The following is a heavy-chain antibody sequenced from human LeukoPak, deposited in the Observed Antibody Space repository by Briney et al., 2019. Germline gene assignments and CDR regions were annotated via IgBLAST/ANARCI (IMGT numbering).Heavy chain of an antibody. D-gene: IGHD3-22*01. Sequence: GRSLRLSCAASGFTFSSYSMNWVRQAPGKGLEWVSSISSRSSYIYYADSVKGRFTISRDNAKNSLYLQMNSLRAEDTALYYCARDEYYYDSSAWGACDYWGQGTLVTVSS. CDR2: ISSRSSYI. CDR3: ARDEYYYDSSAWGACDY. CDR1: GFTFSSYS. J-gene: IGHJ4*02. V-gene: IGHV3-21*01.